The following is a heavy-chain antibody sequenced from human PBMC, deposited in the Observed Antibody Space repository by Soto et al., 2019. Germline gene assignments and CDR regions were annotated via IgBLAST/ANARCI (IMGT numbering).Heavy chain of an antibody. CDR2: ISSSSSYI. CDR3: ARGESSSSATLGY. V-gene: IGHV3-21*01. CDR1: GFTFSSYS. Sequence: AGGSLRLSCAASGFTFSSYSMDWVRQAPGKGLEWVSSISSSSSYIYYADSVKGRFTISRDNAKNSLYLQMNSLRAEDTAVYYCARGESSSSATLGYWGQGTLVNVSS. D-gene: IGHD6-6*01. J-gene: IGHJ4*02.